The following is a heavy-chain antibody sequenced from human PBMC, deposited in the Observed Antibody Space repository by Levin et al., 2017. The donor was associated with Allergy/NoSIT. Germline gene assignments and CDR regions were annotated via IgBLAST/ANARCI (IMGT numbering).Heavy chain of an antibody. CDR1: GFTFSGSA. V-gene: IGHV3-73*01. CDR3: TSLGIAAAGTRGDY. D-gene: IGHD6-13*01. Sequence: GESLKISCAASGFTFSGSAMHWVRQASGKGLEWVGRIRSKANSYATAYAASVKGRFTISRDDSKNTAYLQMNSLKTEDTAVYYCTSLGIAAAGTRGDYWGQGTLVTVSS. J-gene: IGHJ4*02. CDR2: IRSKANSYAT.